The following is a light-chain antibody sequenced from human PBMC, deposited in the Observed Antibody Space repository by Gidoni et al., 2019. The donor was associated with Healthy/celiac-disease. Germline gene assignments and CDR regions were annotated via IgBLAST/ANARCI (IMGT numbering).Light chain of an antibody. CDR2: CAS. V-gene: IGKV3-15*01. Sequence: EIVMTQSTATLSVSPGERATLSCRASQSVSSNLAWYQQKPGQAPRLLIYCASTRATGIPARCSGSGSGTEFTLTISSLQSEDFAVYYCQQYNNWPPWTFGQGTKVEIK. J-gene: IGKJ1*01. CDR3: QQYNNWPPWT. CDR1: QSVSSN.